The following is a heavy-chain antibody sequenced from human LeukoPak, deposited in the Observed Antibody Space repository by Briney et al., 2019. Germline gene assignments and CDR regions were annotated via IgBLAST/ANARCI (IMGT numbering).Heavy chain of an antibody. CDR1: GGSISSYY. CDR3: ARDRGYGSGSYWSYAFDI. V-gene: IGHV4-4*07. CDR2: IYTSGST. Sequence: PSETLSLTCTVSGGSISSYYWSWIRQPAGKGLEWIGRIYTSGSTDYNPSLKSRVTMSVDTSKNQFSLKLSSVTAADTAVYYCARDRGYGSGSYWSYAFDIWGQGTMVTVSS. J-gene: IGHJ3*02. D-gene: IGHD3-10*01.